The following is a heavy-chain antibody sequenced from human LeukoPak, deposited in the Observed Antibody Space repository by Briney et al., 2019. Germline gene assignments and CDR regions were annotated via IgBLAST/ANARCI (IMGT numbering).Heavy chain of an antibody. Sequence: ASVKVSCKASGYTFISYGITWARQAPGQGLEWMGWISPYTTKTNYVQKLQGRVTMTTDTSTSTAYMELRSLRSDDTAVYYCAREGGVGPTAPPDYYSYQMDVWGKGTTVTVSS. CDR3: AREGGVGPTAPPDYYSYQMDV. V-gene: IGHV1-18*01. J-gene: IGHJ6*03. CDR1: GYTFISYG. CDR2: ISPYTTKT. D-gene: IGHD1-26*01.